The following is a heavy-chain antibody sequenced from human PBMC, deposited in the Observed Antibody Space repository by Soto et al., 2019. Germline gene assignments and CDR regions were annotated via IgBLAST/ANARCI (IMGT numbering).Heavy chain of an antibody. Sequence: ASVKVFCKASGYTFTSYGISWVRQAPGQGLEWMGWISAYNGNTNYAQMLQGRVTMTTDTSTSTAYMELRSLRSDDTAVYYCALVGVDIVATIPYYYCGMDVWGQGTTVTVSS. CDR2: ISAYNGNT. CDR1: GYTFTSYG. CDR3: ALVGVDIVATIPYYYCGMDV. V-gene: IGHV1-18*01. D-gene: IGHD5-12*01. J-gene: IGHJ6*02.